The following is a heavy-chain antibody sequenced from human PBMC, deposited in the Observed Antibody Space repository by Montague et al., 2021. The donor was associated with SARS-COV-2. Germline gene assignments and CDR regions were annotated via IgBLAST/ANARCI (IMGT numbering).Heavy chain of an antibody. D-gene: IGHD3-10*01. Sequence: SETLSLTCDFSDGSVSAYFWSWVRQLPGKGLEWIGQVDRSGTAHXSPSLQSRLTLSVDTSNNQVSLNLTSVTATDTATYYCARGRDSGTYFGTKYYFQYGLDVWGQGTTVTVFS. CDR3: ARGRDSGTYFGTKYYFQYGLDV. CDR2: VDRSGTA. CDR1: DGSVSAYF. V-gene: IGHV4-34*01. J-gene: IGHJ6*02.